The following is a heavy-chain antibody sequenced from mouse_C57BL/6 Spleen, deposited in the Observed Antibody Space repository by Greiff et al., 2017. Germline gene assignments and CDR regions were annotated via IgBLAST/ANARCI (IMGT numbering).Heavy chain of an antibody. V-gene: IGHV1-66*01. CDR3: ARDGNSPYYFDY. CDR2: IYPGSGNT. CDR1: GYSFTSYY. D-gene: IGHD2-1*01. Sequence: QVQLQQSGPELVKPGASVKISCKASGYSFTSYYIHWVKQRPGQGLEWIGWIYPGSGNTKYNEKFKGKATLTADTSSSTAYMQLSSLTSEDSEVYYWARDGNSPYYFDYWGQGTTLTVSS. J-gene: IGHJ2*01.